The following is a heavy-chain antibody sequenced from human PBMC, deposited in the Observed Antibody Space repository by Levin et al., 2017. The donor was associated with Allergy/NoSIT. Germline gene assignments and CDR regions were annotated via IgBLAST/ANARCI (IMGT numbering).Heavy chain of an antibody. Sequence: GGSLRLSCAASGFTFSSYEMNWVRQAPGKGLEWVSYISSSGSTIYYPDSVKGRFTISRDNAKNSLYLQMNSLRAEDTAVYYCARDGIVATTIYYYYYMDVWGKGTTVTVSS. CDR1: GFTFSSYE. V-gene: IGHV3-48*03. D-gene: IGHD5-12*01. CDR2: ISSSGSTI. J-gene: IGHJ6*03. CDR3: ARDGIVATTIYYYYYMDV.